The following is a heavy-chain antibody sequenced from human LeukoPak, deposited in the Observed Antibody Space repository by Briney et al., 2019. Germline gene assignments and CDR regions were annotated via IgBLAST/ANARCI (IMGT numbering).Heavy chain of an antibody. V-gene: IGHV3-66*01. CDR3: ATQKLNDSSGYYYNWLEYFQH. CDR1: GFTVSSNY. CDR2: IYSGGST. Sequence: GGSLRLSCAASGFTVSSNYMSWVRQAPGKGLEWVSVIYSGGSTYYADSVKGRFTISRDNSKNTLYLQMNSLRAEDTAVYYCATQKLNDSSGYYYNWLEYFQHWGQGTLVTVSS. D-gene: IGHD3-22*01. J-gene: IGHJ1*01.